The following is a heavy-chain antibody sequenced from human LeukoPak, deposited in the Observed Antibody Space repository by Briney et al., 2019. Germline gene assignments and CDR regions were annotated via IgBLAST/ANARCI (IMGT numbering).Heavy chain of an antibody. CDR1: GFTFSKYW. V-gene: IGHV3-7*01. CDR3: ARVLYGSRVNVIDS. J-gene: IGHJ4*02. Sequence: GGSLTLSCAASGFTFSKYWMNWVRQAPGKGLEWVSNMNEYGTEKYYVDSVRGRFTISRDNAENSLFLHMNSLGVEDTAVYRCARVLYGSRVNVIDSWGPGILVTVSS. CDR2: MNEYGTEK. D-gene: IGHD2-2*01.